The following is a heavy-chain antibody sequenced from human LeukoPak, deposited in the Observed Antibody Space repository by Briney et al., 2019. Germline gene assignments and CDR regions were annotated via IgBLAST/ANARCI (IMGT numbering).Heavy chain of an antibody. CDR3: ARGPPVAGSSSTRADY. CDR2: INHSGST. Sequence: SETLSLTCAVYGGSFSGYYWSWIRQPPGKGLVWIGEINHSGSTNYNPSLKSRVTISVDTSKNQFSLKLSSVTAADTAVYYCARGPPVAGSSSTRADYWGQGTLVTVSS. CDR1: GGSFSGYY. J-gene: IGHJ4*02. V-gene: IGHV4-34*01. D-gene: IGHD6-19*01.